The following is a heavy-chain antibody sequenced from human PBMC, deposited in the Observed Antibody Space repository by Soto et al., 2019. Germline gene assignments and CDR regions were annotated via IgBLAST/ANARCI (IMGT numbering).Heavy chain of an antibody. CDR1: GLIFSDYH. V-gene: IGHV3-72*01. CDR3: ARLGGWSGGSSGMDV. J-gene: IGHJ6*02. CDR2: IRRKANSYTT. D-gene: IGHD6-19*01. Sequence: EVQLVESGGGLVQPGGSLRLSCAASGLIFSDYHMDWVRQAPGKGLEWVGRIRRKANSYTTEYAASVKGRFTISRDDTKNSLDLQMNSLKSEDTAVYYCARLGGWSGGSSGMDVWGQGTTVTVSS.